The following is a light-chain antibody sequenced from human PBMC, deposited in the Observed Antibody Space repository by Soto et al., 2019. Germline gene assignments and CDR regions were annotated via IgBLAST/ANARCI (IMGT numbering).Light chain of an antibody. CDR1: NRDIGAYNL. V-gene: IGLV2-14*01. J-gene: IGLJ3*02. Sequence: QCALTQPASVSGSLGQSITISCTGSNRDIGAYNLVSWYQQYPDTAPKLIIYEVRNRPSGVSYRVTGSRSGNTASLTISALQADDESTFYCSSYTTTSTLLFGGGTKLTLL. CDR3: SSYTTTSTLL. CDR2: EVR.